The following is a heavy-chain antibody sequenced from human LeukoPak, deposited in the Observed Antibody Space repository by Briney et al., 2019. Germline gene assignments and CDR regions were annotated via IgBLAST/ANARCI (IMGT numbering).Heavy chain of an antibody. CDR1: GYTFTSYG. CDR3: ARDRVRNYDFWSGYYPYYYYYGMDV. Sequence: ASVKVSCKASGYTFTSYGISWVRQAPGQGLEWMGWTSAYSGNTNYAQKLQGRVTMTTDTSTSTAYMELRSLRSDDTAVYYCARDRVRNYDFWSGYYPYYYYYGMDVWGQGTTVTVSS. D-gene: IGHD3-3*01. J-gene: IGHJ6*02. CDR2: TSAYSGNT. V-gene: IGHV1-18*01.